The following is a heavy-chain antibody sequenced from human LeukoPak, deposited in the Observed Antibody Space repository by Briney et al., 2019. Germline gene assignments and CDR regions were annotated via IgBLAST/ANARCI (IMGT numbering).Heavy chain of an antibody. D-gene: IGHD3-10*01. J-gene: IGHJ4*02. V-gene: IGHV4-61*01. CDR1: GVSVSSGSSY. CDR2: MYYTGST. CDR3: ARLRFGDYPYYFDY. Sequence: SETLSPTCTVSGVSVSSGSSYWSWVRQPPGKGLEWIGYMYYTGSTNYNPSLKSRVTISINTSTNQFSLKLSSVTAADRAVYCCARLRFGDYPYYFDYWGQGTLVTVSS.